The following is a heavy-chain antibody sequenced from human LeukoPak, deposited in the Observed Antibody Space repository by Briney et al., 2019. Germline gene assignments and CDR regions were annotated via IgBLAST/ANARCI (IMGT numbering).Heavy chain of an antibody. Sequence: SETLSLTCTVSGYSISSGYYWGWIQQPPGKGLEWIGSIYHSGSTYYNPSLKSRVTISVDTSKNQFSLKLSSVTAADTAVYYCARDGSAAYYYYMDVWGKGTTVTVSS. J-gene: IGHJ6*03. V-gene: IGHV4-38-2*02. CDR1: GYSISSGYY. D-gene: IGHD6-19*01. CDR3: ARDGSAAYYYYMDV. CDR2: IYHSGST.